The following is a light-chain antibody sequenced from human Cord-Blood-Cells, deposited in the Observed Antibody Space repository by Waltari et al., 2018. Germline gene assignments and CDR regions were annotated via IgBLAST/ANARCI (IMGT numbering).Light chain of an antibody. CDR1: SGSIASNY. CDR3: QSYDSSNRV. J-gene: IGLJ3*02. CDR2: EDN. V-gene: IGLV6-57*01. Sequence: NFMLTPPHSASASPGKPVTISCTSSSGSIASNYVQWYQQRPGSSPTTVIYEDNQRPSGVPDRFSGSIDSSSNSASLTISGLKTEDEADYYCQSYDSSNRVFGGGTKLTVL.